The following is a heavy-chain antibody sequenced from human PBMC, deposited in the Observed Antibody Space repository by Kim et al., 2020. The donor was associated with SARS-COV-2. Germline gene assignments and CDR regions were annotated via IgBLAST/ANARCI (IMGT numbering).Heavy chain of an antibody. D-gene: IGHD1-1*01. Sequence: SETLSLTCAVYGGSFSGYYWSWIRQPPGKGLEWIGEINHSGSTNYNPSLKSRVTISVDTSKNQFSLKLSSVTAADTAVYYCARGRGRNPRRYRYFDYWG. V-gene: IGHV4-34*01. CDR1: GGSFSGYY. J-gene: IGHJ4*03. CDR3: ARGRGRNPRRYRYFDY. CDR2: INHSGST.